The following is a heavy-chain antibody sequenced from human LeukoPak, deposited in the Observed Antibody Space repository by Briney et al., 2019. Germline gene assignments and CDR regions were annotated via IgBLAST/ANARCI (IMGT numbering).Heavy chain of an antibody. CDR2: ISYDGSNK. J-gene: IGHJ5*02. D-gene: IGHD3-10*01. CDR3: ARDMAEGFDP. Sequence: PGGSLRLSCAASGYTFSSYAMHWVRQAPGKGLEWVAVISYDGSNKYYADSVKGRFTISRDNSKNTLYLQMNSLRAEDTAVYYCARDMAEGFDPWGQGTLVTVSS. CDR1: GYTFSSYA. V-gene: IGHV3-30-3*01.